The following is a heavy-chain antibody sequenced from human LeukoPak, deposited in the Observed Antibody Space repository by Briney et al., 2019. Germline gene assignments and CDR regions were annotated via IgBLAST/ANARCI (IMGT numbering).Heavy chain of an antibody. V-gene: IGHV3-66*01. CDR3: ARMLSGETRKGYYYDSSGYYYVDY. D-gene: IGHD3-22*01. J-gene: IGHJ4*02. CDR1: GFTVSSNY. Sequence: GGSLRLSCAASGFTVSSNYMSWVRQAPGKGLEWVSVIYSGGSTYYADSVKGRFTISGDNSKNTLYLQMNSLRAEDTAVYYCARMLSGETRKGYYYDSSGYYYVDYWGQGTLVTVSS. CDR2: IYSGGST.